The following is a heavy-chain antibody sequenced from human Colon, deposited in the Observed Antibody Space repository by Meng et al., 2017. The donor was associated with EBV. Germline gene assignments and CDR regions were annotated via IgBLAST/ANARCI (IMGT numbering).Heavy chain of an antibody. CDR1: GGSINSGDYY. CDR3: ARNYYFDY. CDR2: IYYTGST. V-gene: IGHV4-30-4*01. J-gene: IGHJ4*02. Sequence: QGRLRGAGSGLVKPSQPRSLTCTVSGGSINSGDYYWSWIRQPPGKGMEWIGYIYYTGSTYYNPSLKSRVTISMDTSKNQFSLRLSSVTAADTAVYYCARNYYFDYWGQGTLVTVSS.